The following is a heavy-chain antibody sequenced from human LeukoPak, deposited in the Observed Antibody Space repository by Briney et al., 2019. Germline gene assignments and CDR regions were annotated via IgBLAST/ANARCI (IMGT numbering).Heavy chain of an antibody. V-gene: IGHV3-74*01. CDR2: ISSDGSTT. Sequence: SGGSLRLSCAASGFTFSSHWMHWVRQAPGKGLVWISRISSDGSTTDYADSVKGRFTISRDSAKKTLYLQMHSLRADDSAVYYCTRDRSPSEYTNYERAYYYGMDVWGQGTTVTVSS. CDR1: GFTFSSHW. CDR3: TRDRSPSEYTNYERAYYYGMDV. J-gene: IGHJ6*02. D-gene: IGHD1-7*01.